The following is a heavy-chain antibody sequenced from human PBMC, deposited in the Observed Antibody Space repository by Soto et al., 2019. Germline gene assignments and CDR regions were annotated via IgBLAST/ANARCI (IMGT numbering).Heavy chain of an antibody. V-gene: IGHV3-23*01. D-gene: IGHD2-2*01. Sequence: GGSLRLSCAASGFTFSSYAMSWVRQAPGKGLEWVSAISGSGGSTYYADSVKGRFTISRDNSKNTLYLQMNSLRAEDTAVYYCANMIVVVPAAQDYWGQGTLVTVSS. CDR2: ISGSGGST. J-gene: IGHJ4*02. CDR1: GFTFSSYA. CDR3: ANMIVVVPAAQDY.